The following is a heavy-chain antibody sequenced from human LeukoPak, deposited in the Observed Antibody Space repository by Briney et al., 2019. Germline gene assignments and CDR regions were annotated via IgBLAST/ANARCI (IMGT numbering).Heavy chain of an antibody. CDR1: GGSISSSSYY. J-gene: IGHJ4*02. CDR3: ARHGNWNGFFDF. Sequence: PSETLSLTCTVSGGSISSSSYYWGWIRQPPGKGLQWIGTIYDTGNTYYNSSLKSRVTISLDTSRNQFSLKLNSVTAADTAVYYCARHGNWNGFFDFWGQGSLVTVSS. CDR2: IYDTGNT. V-gene: IGHV4-39*01. D-gene: IGHD3-3*01.